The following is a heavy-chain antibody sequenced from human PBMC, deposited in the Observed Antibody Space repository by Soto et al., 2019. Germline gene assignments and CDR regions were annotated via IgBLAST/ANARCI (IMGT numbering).Heavy chain of an antibody. CDR1: GYTFTSYG. J-gene: IGHJ3*02. Sequence: ASVKVSCKASGYTFTSYGISWVRQAPGQGLEWMGWISAYNGNTNYAQKLQGRVTMTTDTSTSTAYMELRSLRSDDTAVYYCARDWGREKPEVVVVAATEDDAFDIWGQGKMVTVSS. CDR2: ISAYNGNT. V-gene: IGHV1-18*01. CDR3: ARDWGREKPEVVVVAATEDDAFDI. D-gene: IGHD2-15*01.